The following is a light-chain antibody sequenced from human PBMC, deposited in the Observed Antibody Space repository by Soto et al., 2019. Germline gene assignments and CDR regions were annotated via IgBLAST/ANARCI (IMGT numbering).Light chain of an antibody. Sequence: DIVMTQSPDSLAVSLGERATINCKSSQSVLYSPNNKNYLAWYQQKPGQPPKLLVYWASARESGVPDRFSGRGSGTDFTPTISSLQSEDVAVYYCQQYYATPRTLGQGTKVEIK. J-gene: IGKJ1*01. V-gene: IGKV4-1*01. CDR2: WAS. CDR3: QQYYATPRT. CDR1: QSVLYSPNNKNY.